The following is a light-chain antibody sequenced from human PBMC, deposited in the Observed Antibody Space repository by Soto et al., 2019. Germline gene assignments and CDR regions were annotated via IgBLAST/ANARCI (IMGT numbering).Light chain of an antibody. CDR3: QKYNIAPWT. CDR1: QDTRTF. J-gene: IGKJ1*01. Sequence: DLQMTQFPSSLSASVGDRVTITCRASQDTRTFLAWYQQRPGKVPKLLIYAASTLQSGVPSRFSGSGSETDFTLIISSLQPEDVATYYCQKYNIAPWTFGHGTRVEI. CDR2: AAS. V-gene: IGKV1-27*01.